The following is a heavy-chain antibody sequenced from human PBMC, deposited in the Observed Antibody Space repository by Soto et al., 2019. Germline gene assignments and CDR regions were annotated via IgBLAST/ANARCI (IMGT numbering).Heavy chain of an antibody. Sequence: QVQLVQSGAEVKKPGSSVKVSCKASGGTFSSYTISWVRQAPGQGLEWMGRIIPILGIANYAQKFQGRVTITADKSTSTAYMELSSLRSEDTAVYYCARAEAAAGTWVGWFDPWGQGTLVTVSS. V-gene: IGHV1-69*02. CDR1: GGTFSSYT. J-gene: IGHJ5*02. CDR2: IIPILGIA. CDR3: ARAEAAAGTWVGWFDP. D-gene: IGHD6-13*01.